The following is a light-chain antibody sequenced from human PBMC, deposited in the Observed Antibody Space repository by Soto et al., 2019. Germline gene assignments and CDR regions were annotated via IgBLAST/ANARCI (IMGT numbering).Light chain of an antibody. CDR2: KAS. J-gene: IGKJ5*01. V-gene: IGKV1-5*03. CDR3: QQLNYWPRIT. Sequence: DIRMTQSPSTLSASVGDRVTITCRASQSISTYLAWYQQKPGKAPNLLIYKASTSVSGVLSRFSGSGSGTEFTLTISSLQSEDFAVYYCQQLNYWPRITFGQGTRLEIK. CDR1: QSISTY.